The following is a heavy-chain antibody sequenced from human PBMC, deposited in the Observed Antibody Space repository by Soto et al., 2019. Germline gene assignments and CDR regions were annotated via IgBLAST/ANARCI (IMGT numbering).Heavy chain of an antibody. CDR3: ATGGTMVRGAKYYYYYGMDV. V-gene: IGHV4-59*01. J-gene: IGHJ6*02. CDR1: GGSISSYY. Sequence: LSLTCTVSGGSISSYYWSWIRQPPVNGLEWIGYIYYSGSTNYNPSLKSRVTISVDTSKNQFSLKLSSVTAADTAVYYCATGGTMVRGAKYYYYYGMDVWGQGTTVTVSS. CDR2: IYYSGST. D-gene: IGHD3-10*01.